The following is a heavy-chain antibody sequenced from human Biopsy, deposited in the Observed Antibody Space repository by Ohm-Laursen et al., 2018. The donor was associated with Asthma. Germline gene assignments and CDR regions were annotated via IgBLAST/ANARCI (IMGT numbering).Heavy chain of an antibody. CDR1: GGTFNTYV. CDR3: ARKAGSCISRTCYSLDF. D-gene: IGHD2-2*01. V-gene: IGHV1-69*13. J-gene: IGHJ4*02. CDR2: INSVFGTT. Sequence: SVKVSCKSLGGTFNTYVIGWVRQAPGQGLEWMGGINSVFGTTTYPQKFQDRVTITVDDSTSTVFMELSSLRSEDTAVYYCARKAGSCISRTCYSLDFWGQGTLVTVSS.